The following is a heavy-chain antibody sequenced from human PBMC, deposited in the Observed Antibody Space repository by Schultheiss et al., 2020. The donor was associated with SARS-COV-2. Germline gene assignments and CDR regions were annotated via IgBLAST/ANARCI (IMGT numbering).Heavy chain of an antibody. CDR1: GFTFDDYA. Sequence: GESLKISCAASGFTFDDYAMHWVRQAPGKGLEWVSAISGSGGSTYYADSVKGRFTISRDNSKNTLYLQMNSLRAEDTAVYYCARAVWFDYWGQGTLVTVSS. CDR3: ARAVWFDY. J-gene: IGHJ4*02. V-gene: IGHV3-23*01. D-gene: IGHD2-21*01. CDR2: ISGSGGST.